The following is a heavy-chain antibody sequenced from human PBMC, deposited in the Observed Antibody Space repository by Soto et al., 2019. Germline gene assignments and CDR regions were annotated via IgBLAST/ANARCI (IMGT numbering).Heavy chain of an antibody. CDR3: ARDPTVNYDYGEYYGLDV. Sequence: QVQLVESGGGVGQPGRSLRLSCAASRFTFSSYAMHWVRQAPGKGLDWVAVISYDGSNKNYADSVKGRFTISRDNSKNTLYMQMNSLRGDDTAVYYCARDPTVNYDYGEYYGLDVWGQGTTVTVSS. J-gene: IGHJ6*02. CDR1: RFTFSSYA. D-gene: IGHD4-17*01. V-gene: IGHV3-30-3*01. CDR2: ISYDGSNK.